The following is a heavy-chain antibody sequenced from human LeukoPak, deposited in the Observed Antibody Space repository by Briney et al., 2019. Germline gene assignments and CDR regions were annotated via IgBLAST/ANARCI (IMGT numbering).Heavy chain of an antibody. CDR1: GGSISSYY. V-gene: IGHV4-34*01. J-gene: IGHJ3*02. Sequence: SETLSLTCTVSGGSISSYYWSWIRQPPGKGLEWIGEINHSGSTNYNPSLKSRVTISVDTSKNQFSLKLSSVTAADTAVYYCAREADTAMVSAFDIWGQGTMVTVSS. CDR2: INHSGST. D-gene: IGHD5-18*01. CDR3: AREADTAMVSAFDI.